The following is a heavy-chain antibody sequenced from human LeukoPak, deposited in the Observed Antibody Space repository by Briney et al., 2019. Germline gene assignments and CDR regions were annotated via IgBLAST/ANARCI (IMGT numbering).Heavy chain of an antibody. CDR3: ASSGSYRFDY. Sequence: PGGSLRLSCAASGFTFSSYSMNWVRQAPGKGLEWVSHITASGTAMFYAASVKSRFTISRDNAKNSLYLQMNSLRDEDTAVYYCASSGSYRFDYWGQGTLVTVSS. D-gene: IGHD1-26*01. J-gene: IGHJ4*02. CDR1: GFTFSSYS. V-gene: IGHV3-48*02. CDR2: ITASGTAM.